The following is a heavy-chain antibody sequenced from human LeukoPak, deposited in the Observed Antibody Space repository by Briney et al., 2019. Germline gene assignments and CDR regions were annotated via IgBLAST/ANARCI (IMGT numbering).Heavy chain of an antibody. CDR3: ATDRPLILTGYYMCLFY. Sequence: ASVKFSSKVSGYTLTELSMHCVRQAPRKGLEWIGGFHPEEIETIYAQQFQGRVTMTAHTSTTTAYMELSSLTSEDPAMYSCATDRPLILTGYYMCLFYCGQGTLVSASS. D-gene: IGHD3-9*01. CDR2: FHPEEIET. V-gene: IGHV1-24*01. CDR1: GYTLTELS. J-gene: IGHJ4*02.